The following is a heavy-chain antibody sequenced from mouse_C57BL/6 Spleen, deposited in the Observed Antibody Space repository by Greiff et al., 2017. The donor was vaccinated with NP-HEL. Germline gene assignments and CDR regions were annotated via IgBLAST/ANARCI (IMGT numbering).Heavy chain of an antibody. CDR2: ISSGGSYT. V-gene: IGHV5-6*02. CDR1: GFTFSSYG. J-gene: IGHJ3*01. CDR3: AGDYDRFAY. Sequence: DVMLVESGGDLVKPGGSLKLSCAASGFTFSSYGMSWVRQTPDKRLEWVATISSGGSYTYYPDSVKGRFTISRDNAKNTLYLQMSSLKSEDTAMYYCAGDYDRFAYWGQGTLVTVSA. D-gene: IGHD2-4*01.